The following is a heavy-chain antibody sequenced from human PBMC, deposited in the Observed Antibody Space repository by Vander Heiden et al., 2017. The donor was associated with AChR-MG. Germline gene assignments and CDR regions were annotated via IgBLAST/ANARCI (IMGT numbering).Heavy chain of an antibody. Sequence: EVQLVETGGGLVQPGGSLRLSGAACGVTVSSNYMSWVRQAPGKGLEGVSVIYSGGSTYYADSVKGRFTISRDNAKNKLYLQMNSLRAEDTAVYYCARAQTHKNYFDYWGQGTLVTVSS. V-gene: IGHV3-66*01. J-gene: IGHJ4*02. CDR2: IYSGGST. CDR1: GVTVSSNY. CDR3: ARAQTHKNYFDY.